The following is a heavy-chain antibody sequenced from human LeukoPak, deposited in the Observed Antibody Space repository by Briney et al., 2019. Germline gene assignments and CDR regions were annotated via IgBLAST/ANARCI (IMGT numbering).Heavy chain of an antibody. D-gene: IGHD3-22*01. CDR3: VRQPPGVYDTTQNWFDP. CDR2: IAPSDSYT. Sequence: GESLKISCKGSGYSFTSYWIGWVRQMPGKGLEWMRRIAPSDSYTNYNPSFEGHVTMSVEKSITTVYLQWSSLKASDTAMYYCVRQPPGVYDTTQNWFDPWGQRTLVTVSS. V-gene: IGHV5-10-1*01. CDR1: GYSFTSYW. J-gene: IGHJ5*02.